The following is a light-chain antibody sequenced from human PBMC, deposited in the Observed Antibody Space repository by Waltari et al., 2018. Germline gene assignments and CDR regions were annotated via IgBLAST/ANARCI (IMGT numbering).Light chain of an antibody. J-gene: IGKJ4*01. Sequence: DIVMTQSPLSLPVTPGEPASISCRSSQSLLDNKQYNYLNWYLQKTGQYPQLLIYLGSNRAPGVPDRFSGGGSGTDFTLKISRVEPEDVGVYYCMQALQTPCTFGGGTRVEI. CDR2: LGS. V-gene: IGKV2-28*01. CDR3: MQALQTPCT. CDR1: QSLLDNKQYNY.